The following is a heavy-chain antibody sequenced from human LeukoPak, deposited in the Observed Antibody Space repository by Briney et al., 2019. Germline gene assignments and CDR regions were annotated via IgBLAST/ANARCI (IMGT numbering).Heavy chain of an antibody. J-gene: IGHJ6*02. CDR3: ARCPAYYYDSSGYRPTRWPYGMDV. Sequence: GGSLRLSCAASGFTVSSNYMSWVRQAPGKGLEWVSVIYSGGSTYYSDSVTGRFTISRHNSKNPLYLQMNSLRAEDTAVYYCARCPAYYYDSSGYRPTRWPYGMDVWGQGTTVTVSS. D-gene: IGHD3-22*01. CDR1: GFTVSSNY. CDR2: IYSGGST. V-gene: IGHV3-53*04.